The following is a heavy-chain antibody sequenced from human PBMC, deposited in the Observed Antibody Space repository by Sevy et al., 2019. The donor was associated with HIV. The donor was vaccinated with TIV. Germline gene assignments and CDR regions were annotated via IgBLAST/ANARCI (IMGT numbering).Heavy chain of an antibody. J-gene: IGHJ5*02. CDR1: GFTFGDYA. Sequence: GGSLRLSCTASGFTFGDYAMSWFRQAPGKGLEWVGFIRSKAYGGTTEYAASVKGRFTISIDDSKSIAYLQMNSLKTEDTAVYYCTRARAVVVVAATRWFDPWGQGTLVTVSS. CDR3: TRARAVVVVAATRWFDP. D-gene: IGHD2-15*01. V-gene: IGHV3-49*03. CDR2: IRSKAYGGTT.